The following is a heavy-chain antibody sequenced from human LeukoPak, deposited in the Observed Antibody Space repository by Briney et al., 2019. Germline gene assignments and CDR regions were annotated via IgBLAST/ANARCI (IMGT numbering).Heavy chain of an antibody. CDR2: ISYDGNNK. D-gene: IGHD3-10*01. J-gene: IGHJ4*02. Sequence: GGSLRLSCAASGFTFSSHAMHWVRQAPGKGLEWVALISYDGNNKYYADSGRFTISRDNSKNTLYLQMNSLRAEDTAVYYCARGPFYYYGSGTHYYYFDYWGQGTLVTVSS. CDR1: GFTFSSHA. V-gene: IGHV3-30*04. CDR3: ARGPFYYYGSGTHYYYFDY.